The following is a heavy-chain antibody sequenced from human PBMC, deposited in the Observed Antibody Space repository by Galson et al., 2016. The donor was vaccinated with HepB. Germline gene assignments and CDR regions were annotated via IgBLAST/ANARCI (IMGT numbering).Heavy chain of an antibody. J-gene: IGHJ6*02. Sequence: SLRLSCAASGVTFNTYWLGWVRQGPGKGLVWVSRINSDGSTTTYADSVKGRFTISRDNAKKTLYLQMNSQRSEDTAVYYCAREAKLAAPDYYGMDVWGHGTTVTVS. CDR2: INSDGSTT. V-gene: IGHV3-74*01. CDR1: GVTFNTYW. D-gene: IGHD6-13*01. CDR3: AREAKLAAPDYYGMDV.